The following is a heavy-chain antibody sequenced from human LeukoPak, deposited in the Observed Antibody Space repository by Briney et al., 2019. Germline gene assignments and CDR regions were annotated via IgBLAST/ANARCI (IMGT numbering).Heavy chain of an antibody. D-gene: IGHD7-27*01. V-gene: IGHV4-59*11. J-gene: IGHJ4*02. CDR1: GGSISSHY. CDR2: IYYSGST. Sequence: SETLSLTCTVSGGSISSHYWSWIRQPPGKGLEWIGYIYYSGSTNYNPSLKSRVTISVDTSKNQFSLTLTSVTAADTAVYYCARDWGSEGYFDYWGQGTLVTVSS. CDR3: ARDWGSEGYFDY.